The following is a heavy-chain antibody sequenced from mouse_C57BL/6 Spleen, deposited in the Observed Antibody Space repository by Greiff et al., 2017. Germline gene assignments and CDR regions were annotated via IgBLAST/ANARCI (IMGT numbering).Heavy chain of an antibody. CDR2: SYPRSGNT. CDR3: ARGGGHDWYFEV. CDR1: GYTFTSYG. V-gene: IGHV1-81*01. J-gene: IGHJ1*03. D-gene: IGHD3-3*01. Sequence: VQLQQSGAELARPGASVKLSCKASGYTFTSYGISWVKQRTGQGLEWIGESYPRSGNTYYNEKFKGKATLTADKSSSTAYMELRSLTSEDSAVYFCARGGGHDWYFEVWGTGTTVTASS.